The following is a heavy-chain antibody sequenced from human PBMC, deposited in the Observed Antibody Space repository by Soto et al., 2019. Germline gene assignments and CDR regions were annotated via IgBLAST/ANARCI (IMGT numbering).Heavy chain of an antibody. CDR3: ARQKLRFLGSEGDFDY. CDR1: GGSISSSSYY. J-gene: IGHJ4*02. Sequence: SETLSLTCTVSGGSISSSSYYWGWIRQPPGKGLEWIGSIYYSGSTYYNPSLKSRVTISVDTSKNQFSLKLSSVTAADTAVYYCARQKLRFLGSEGDFDYWGQGTLVTVSS. D-gene: IGHD3-3*01. V-gene: IGHV4-39*01. CDR2: IYYSGST.